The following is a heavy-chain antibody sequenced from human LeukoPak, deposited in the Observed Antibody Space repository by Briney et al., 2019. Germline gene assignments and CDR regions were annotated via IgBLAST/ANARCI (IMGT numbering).Heavy chain of an antibody. V-gene: IGHV3-9*01. CDR2: ISWNSGSI. CDR3: VSPWPSNWGWDAFDI. D-gene: IGHD7-27*01. J-gene: IGHJ3*02. CDR1: GFTFDDYA. Sequence: GKSLRLSCAASGFTFDDYAMHWVRQAPGKGLEWVSGISWNSGSIGYAGSVKGRFTISRDNAKNSLYLQMNSLRAEDTAVYYCVSPWPSNWGWDAFDIWGQGTMVTVSS.